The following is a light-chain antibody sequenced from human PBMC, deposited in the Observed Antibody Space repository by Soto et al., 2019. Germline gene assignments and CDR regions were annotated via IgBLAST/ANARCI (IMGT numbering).Light chain of an antibody. CDR2: SVS. V-gene: IGLV2-14*01. J-gene: IGLJ1*01. CDR1: SSDIGTYDH. CDR3: IPYTVTRSYV. Sequence: QSALTQPASVSGSPGQSITISCSGTSSDIGTYDHVAWFQQFPGKTPKLMIYSVSNRPSGVSYRFSGSKSGNTASLTISGLQAEDEADYYCIPYTVTRSYVFGTGTKLTVL.